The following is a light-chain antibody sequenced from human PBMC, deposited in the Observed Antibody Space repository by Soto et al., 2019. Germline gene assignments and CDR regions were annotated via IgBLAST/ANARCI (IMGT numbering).Light chain of an antibody. J-gene: IGKJ1*01. V-gene: IGKV1-5*01. CDR2: TAS. CDR1: QSISSW. Sequence: DIPATQSPSTLFGHVEDRVTITCRASQSISSWLAWYQQKPGKAPKRLIYTASSLQSGVPPRFRGSGSETEFTLTISSLQAEDLAPYYCLQYNSYPVPFCQGTKV. CDR3: LQYNSYPVP.